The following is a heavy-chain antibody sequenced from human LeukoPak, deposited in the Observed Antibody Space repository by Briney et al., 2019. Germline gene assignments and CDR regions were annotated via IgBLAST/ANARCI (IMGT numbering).Heavy chain of an antibody. CDR2: IYTSGST. CDR1: GGSISSGSYY. CDR3: ARDRGVVATTV. J-gene: IGHJ4*02. V-gene: IGHV4-61*02. Sequence: SETLSLTCTVSGGSISSGSYYWSWIRQPAGKGLEWIGRIYTSGSTNYNPSLKSRVTISVDTSKNQFSLKLSSVTAADTAVYYCARDRGVVATTVWGQGTLVTVSS. D-gene: IGHD1-26*01.